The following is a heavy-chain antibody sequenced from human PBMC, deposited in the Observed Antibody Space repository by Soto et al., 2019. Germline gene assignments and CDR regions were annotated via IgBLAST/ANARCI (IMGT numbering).Heavy chain of an antibody. V-gene: IGHV1-18*01. CDR3: ARDGVHIVVVPAAMGLGVDYYYGMDV. J-gene: IGHJ6*02. D-gene: IGHD2-2*01. CDR2: ISAYNGNT. Sequence: QVQLVQSGAEVKKPGASVKVSCKASGYTFTSYGISWVRQAPGQGLEWMGWISAYNGNTNYAQKLQGRVTMTTDTSTSTAYMELRSLRSDDTAVYYCARDGVHIVVVPAAMGLGVDYYYGMDVWGQGTTVTVSS. CDR1: GYTFTSYG.